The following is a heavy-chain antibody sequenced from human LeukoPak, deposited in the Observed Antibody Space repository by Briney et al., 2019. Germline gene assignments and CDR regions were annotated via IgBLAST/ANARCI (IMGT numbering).Heavy chain of an antibody. CDR2: MTGNGGTV. CDR1: GFTFDTYA. V-gene: IGHV3-23*01. D-gene: IGHD4-17*01. CDR3: TKDPNGNYIGAFDP. J-gene: IGHJ5*02. Sequence: GGSLRLSCAASGFTFDTYAMSWVRQAPGKGLEWVSSMTGNGGTVVYTDSVKGRFTMSRDNSKNTVYLQMNSLRAEDTALYYCTKDPNGNYIGAFDPWGLGTLVTVSS.